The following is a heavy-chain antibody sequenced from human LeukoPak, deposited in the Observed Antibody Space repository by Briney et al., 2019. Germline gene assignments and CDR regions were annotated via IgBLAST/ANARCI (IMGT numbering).Heavy chain of an antibody. J-gene: IGHJ4*02. Sequence: PSETLSLTCAVYGXSFSAYYWTWIRQPPGKGLEWIGEINHSGSTNYNPSLKSRVTLSVDTSKNQFSLKLSSVTAADTAVYYCAREAEAVADKGSFDSWGQGTLVTVSS. CDR2: INHSGST. CDR3: AREAEAVADKGSFDS. CDR1: GXSFSAYY. D-gene: IGHD6-19*01. V-gene: IGHV4-34*01.